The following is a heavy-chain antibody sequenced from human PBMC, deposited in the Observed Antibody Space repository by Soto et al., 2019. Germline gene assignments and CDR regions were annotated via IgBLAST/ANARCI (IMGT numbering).Heavy chain of an antibody. Sequence: VASVKVSCKASGGTFSSYAISWVRQAPGQGLEWMGGIIPIFGTANYAQKFQGRVTITADKSTSTAYMELSSLRSEDTAVYYCARGSRQLERGYFDYWGQGTLVTVSS. J-gene: IGHJ4*02. CDR3: ARGSRQLERGYFDY. V-gene: IGHV1-69*06. CDR2: IIPIFGTA. D-gene: IGHD6-6*01. CDR1: GGTFSSYA.